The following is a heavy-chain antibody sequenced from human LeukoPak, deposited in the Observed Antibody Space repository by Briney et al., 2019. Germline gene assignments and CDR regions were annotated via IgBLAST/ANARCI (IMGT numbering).Heavy chain of an antibody. CDR1: GFTVSSNY. V-gene: IGHV3-53*01. CDR3: ASGITGTYFDY. Sequence: GGSLGLSCAASGFTVSSNYMSWVRQAPGKGLEWVSVIYSGGSTYYADSVKGRFTISRDNSKNTLYLQMNSLRAEDTAVYYCASGITGTYFDYWGQGTLVTASS. D-gene: IGHD1-7*01. J-gene: IGHJ4*02. CDR2: IYSGGST.